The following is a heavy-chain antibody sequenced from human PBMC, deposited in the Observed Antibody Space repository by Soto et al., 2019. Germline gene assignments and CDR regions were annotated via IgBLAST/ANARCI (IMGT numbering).Heavy chain of an antibody. CDR2: IRTKTDDEAT. J-gene: IGHJ4*02. CDR3: AKGAPTGTFFDY. D-gene: IGHD3-10*01. Sequence: EVQLVESGGGLVKPGESRRLSCTASGFTFNYAWMSWVRQAPGKGLEWVARIRTKTDDEATDYAAPVKGRFSVSRDDSKNTVHLQMNSLKTEDTAVYYCAKGAPTGTFFDYWGQGILVTVSS. V-gene: IGHV3-15*01. CDR1: GFTFNYAW.